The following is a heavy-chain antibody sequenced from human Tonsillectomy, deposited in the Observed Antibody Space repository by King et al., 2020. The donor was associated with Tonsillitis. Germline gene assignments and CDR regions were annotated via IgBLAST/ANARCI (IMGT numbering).Heavy chain of an antibody. V-gene: IGHV2-26*01. CDR1: GFSLTNARMG. J-gene: IGHJ4*02. D-gene: IGHD6-19*01. Sequence: QLTLKESGPVLVKPTETLTLTCTVSGFSLTNARMGVSWIRQPPGKALECLAHIFSNDEKSYSTSLKSRLTISKDTSKSQVVLTMTNMDPVDTATYYCARNQGIAVAGHFDYWGQGTLVTVSS. CDR2: IFSNDEK. CDR3: ARNQGIAVAGHFDY.